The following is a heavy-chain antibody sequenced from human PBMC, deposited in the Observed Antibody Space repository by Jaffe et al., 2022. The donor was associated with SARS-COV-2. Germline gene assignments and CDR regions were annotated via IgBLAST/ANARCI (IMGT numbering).Heavy chain of an antibody. V-gene: IGHV3-23*04. D-gene: IGHD5-12*01. CDR1: GFSFSSYD. Sequence: EVQLVESGGDLIQPGGSLSLSCAASGFSFSSYDMSWVRQAPGKGLEWVSTISTGGGSTFYADSVKGRFTISRDNSKNTLYLQMDSLRAEDTAFYHCARKDIVMNNLDYWGQGTLVTVSS. CDR3: ARKDIVMNNLDY. J-gene: IGHJ4*02. CDR2: ISTGGGST.